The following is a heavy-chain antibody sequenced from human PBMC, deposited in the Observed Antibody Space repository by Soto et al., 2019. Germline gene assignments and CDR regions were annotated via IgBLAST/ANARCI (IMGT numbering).Heavy chain of an antibody. D-gene: IGHD1-26*01. V-gene: IGHV2-5*01. CDR2: ISWKDEK. Sequence: QITLRASGPTLVQPTQNLTVTCTFSGFPLSTSGAGVVSIRQSPGKAPEWLALISWKDEKRYNPGLKIRLTITKDTSNTQVVLTMTDLDPVDTATYFCAHRYGGNYYRWYFDSWGQGTMVTVSS. J-gene: IGHJ4*02. CDR1: GFPLSTSGAG. CDR3: AHRYGGNYYRWYFDS.